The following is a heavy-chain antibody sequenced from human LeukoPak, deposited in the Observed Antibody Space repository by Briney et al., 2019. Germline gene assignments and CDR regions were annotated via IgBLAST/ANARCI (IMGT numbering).Heavy chain of an antibody. CDR1: GGSISSSSDY. J-gene: IGHJ5*02. Sequence: PSETLSLTCTVSGGSISSSSDYWGWIRQAPGKGLEWIGSIYYHENTYYNSSLKSRVTISVDTSKNQFSLKLKSVTAADTAVYYCARGGYYGSGNDFRFDPWGQGTLVTVSS. CDR2: IYYHENT. V-gene: IGHV4-39*07. D-gene: IGHD3-10*01. CDR3: ARGGYYGSGNDFRFDP.